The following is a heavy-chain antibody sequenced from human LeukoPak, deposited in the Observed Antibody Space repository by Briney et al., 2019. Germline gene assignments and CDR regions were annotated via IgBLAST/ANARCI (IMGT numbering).Heavy chain of an antibody. V-gene: IGHV3-23*01. D-gene: IGHD3-22*01. CDR2: ISDSGGRT. CDR3: AKGCVVIRVIRVGFHKEAYYFDS. CDR1: GLTLSNYG. J-gene: IGHJ4*02. Sequence: GRSLRLSCAVSGLTLSNYGMSWVSHAPRKGLEWVAGISDSGGRTTYADSVKGRFTISRDNPKNTLYLQMNSLRAPHTAMYFCAKGCVVIRVIRVGFHKEAYYFDSWGQGALVTVSS.